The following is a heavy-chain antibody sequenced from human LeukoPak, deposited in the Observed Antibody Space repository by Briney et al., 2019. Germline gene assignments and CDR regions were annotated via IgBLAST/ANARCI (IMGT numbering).Heavy chain of an antibody. J-gene: IGHJ3*02. CDR3: AKAVYCGGDCPDAFDI. CDR1: GFTFSSYA. CDR2: ISGSGGST. V-gene: IGHV3-23*01. D-gene: IGHD2-21*01. Sequence: PGGSLRLSCAASGFTFSSYAMSWVRQAPGKGLEWVSAISGSGGSTYYADSVKGRFTISRDNSKNTLYLQMNSLRAEDTAVYYCAKAVYCGGDCPDAFDIWGQGTMVTVSS.